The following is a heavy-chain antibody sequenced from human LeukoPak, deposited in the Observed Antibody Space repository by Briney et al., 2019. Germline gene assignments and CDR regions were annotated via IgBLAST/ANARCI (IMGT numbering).Heavy chain of an antibody. D-gene: IGHD6-6*01. Sequence: SETLSLTCAVYGGSFSGYYWSWIRQPPGKVLEWIGEINHSGSTNYNPSLKSRVTLSVDTSKNQFSLKLSSVTAADTAVYYCARDGPYSSSGHFDYWGQGTLVTVSS. CDR1: GGSFSGYY. V-gene: IGHV4-34*01. CDR2: INHSGST. J-gene: IGHJ4*02. CDR3: ARDGPYSSSGHFDY.